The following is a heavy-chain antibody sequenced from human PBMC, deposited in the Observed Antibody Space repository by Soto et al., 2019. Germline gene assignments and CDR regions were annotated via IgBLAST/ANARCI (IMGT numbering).Heavy chain of an antibody. CDR2: IIPILGIA. D-gene: IGHD3-22*01. V-gene: IGHV1-69*02. Sequence: GASVKVSCKASGGTFSSYTISWVRQAPGQGLEWIGRIIPILGIANYAQKFQERVTITRDKSTGTAYMELSSLRSEDTAVYYCAAVGSYYYDSSGYPPFDYWGQGTLVTVSS. CDR1: GGTFSSYT. CDR3: AAVGSYYYDSSGYPPFDY. J-gene: IGHJ4*02.